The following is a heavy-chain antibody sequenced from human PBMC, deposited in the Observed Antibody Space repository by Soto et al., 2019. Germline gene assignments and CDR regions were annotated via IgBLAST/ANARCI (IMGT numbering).Heavy chain of an antibody. CDR3: ARDRLLWFGEFLI. Sequence: SETLSLTCTVSGGSISSGGYYWSWIRQHPGKGLEWIGYIYYSGGTYYNPSLKSRVTISIDTSKNQFSLKLSSVTAADTAVYYCARDRLLWFGEFLIWGQGTMLTVSS. CDR2: IYYSGGT. V-gene: IGHV4-31*03. J-gene: IGHJ3*02. CDR1: GGSISSGGYY. D-gene: IGHD3-10*01.